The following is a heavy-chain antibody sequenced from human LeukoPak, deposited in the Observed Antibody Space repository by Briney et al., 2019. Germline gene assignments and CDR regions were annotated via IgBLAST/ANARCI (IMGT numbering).Heavy chain of an antibody. V-gene: IGHV4-59*01. D-gene: IGHD4-17*01. Sequence: SETPSLTCTVSGGSISSYYWSWIRQPPGKGLEWIGYIYYSGSTNCNPSLKSRVTISVDTSKNQFSLKLSSVTAADTAVYYCARVRSGPYGDYRIDYWGQGTLVTVSS. CDR2: IYYSGST. CDR3: ARVRSGPYGDYRIDY. CDR1: GGSISSYY. J-gene: IGHJ4*02.